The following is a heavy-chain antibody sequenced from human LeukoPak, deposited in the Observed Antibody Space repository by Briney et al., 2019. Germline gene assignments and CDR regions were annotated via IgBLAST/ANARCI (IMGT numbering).Heavy chain of an antibody. CDR3: ARQKWEQQGRDYYFNGLDV. J-gene: IGHJ6*02. CDR2: IYTSGST. CDR1: GGSISSGSYY. Sequence: PSQTLSLTCTVSGGSISSGSYYWSWIRQPAGKGLEWIGRIYTSGSTNYNPSLKSRVTISVDTSKNQFSLKLSSVTAADTAVYHCARQKWEQQGRDYYFNGLDVWGPGTTVIVSS. D-gene: IGHD1/OR15-1a*01. V-gene: IGHV4-61*02.